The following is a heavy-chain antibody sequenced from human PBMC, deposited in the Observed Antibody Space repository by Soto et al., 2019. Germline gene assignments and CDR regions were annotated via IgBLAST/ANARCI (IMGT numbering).Heavy chain of an antibody. Sequence: GASVKVSCKASGGTFSSHAISWVRQAPGQGLEWMGGIIPIFGTANYAQKFQGRVTITADKSTSTAYMELSSLRSEDTAVYYCARDGRYCSGGSCYLDYWGQGTLVTVSS. CDR1: GGTFSSHA. D-gene: IGHD2-15*01. V-gene: IGHV1-69*06. CDR2: IIPIFGTA. CDR3: ARDGRYCSGGSCYLDY. J-gene: IGHJ4*02.